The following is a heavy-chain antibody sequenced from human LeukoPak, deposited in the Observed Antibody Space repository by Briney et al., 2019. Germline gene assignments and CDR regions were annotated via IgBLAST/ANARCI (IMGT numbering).Heavy chain of an antibody. CDR1: GFTFDDYA. D-gene: IGHD3-9*01. V-gene: IGHV3-43D*03. CDR3: ARANDNYYYYYMDV. CDR2: ISWDGGCT. Sequence: PGGSLRLSCAASGFTFDDYAMHWVRQAPGKGLEWVSLISWDGGCTYYADSVKGRFTISRDNAKNSLYLQMNSLRAEDTAVYYCARANDNYYYYYMDVWGKGTTVTISS. J-gene: IGHJ6*03.